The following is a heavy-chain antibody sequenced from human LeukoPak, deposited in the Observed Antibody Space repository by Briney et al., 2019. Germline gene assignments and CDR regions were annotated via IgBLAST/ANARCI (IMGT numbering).Heavy chain of an antibody. J-gene: IGHJ4*02. CDR2: VTDAGFA. V-gene: IGHV4-59*01. D-gene: IGHD6-19*01. CDR1: SPSLTAYY. CDR3: ARDRAVGGRFFDL. Sequence: KPSETLSLTCTVSSPSLTAYYWSWIRHPPGKGLEWIGYVTDAGFATYNPSLKSRVTLSVDTSTNQFSLKVHSVTVSDTAVYYCARDRAVGGRFFDLWGQGILVSVSS.